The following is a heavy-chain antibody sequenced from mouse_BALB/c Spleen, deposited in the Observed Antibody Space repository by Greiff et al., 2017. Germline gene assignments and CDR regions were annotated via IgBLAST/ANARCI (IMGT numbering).Heavy chain of an antibody. CDR2: ISDGGSYT. CDR1: GFTFSDYY. J-gene: IGHJ1*01. CDR3: ARGEDWYFDV. V-gene: IGHV5-4*02. Sequence: EVMLVESGGGLVKPGGSLKLSCAASGFTFSDYYMYWVRQTPEKRLEWVATISDGGSYTYYPDSVKGRFTISRDNAKNNLYLQMSSLKSEDTAMYYCARGEDWYFDVWGAGTTVTVSS.